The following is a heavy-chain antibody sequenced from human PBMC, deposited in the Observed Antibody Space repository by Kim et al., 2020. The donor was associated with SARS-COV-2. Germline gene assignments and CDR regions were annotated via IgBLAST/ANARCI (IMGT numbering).Heavy chain of an antibody. V-gene: IGHV4-59*01. D-gene: IGHD6-19*01. CDR3: ARVERIAVAGASGYFDL. J-gene: IGHJ2*01. Sequence: KSRVTISVDTSKNPFSLKLSSVTAADTAVYYCARVERIAVAGASGYFDLWGRGTLVTVSS.